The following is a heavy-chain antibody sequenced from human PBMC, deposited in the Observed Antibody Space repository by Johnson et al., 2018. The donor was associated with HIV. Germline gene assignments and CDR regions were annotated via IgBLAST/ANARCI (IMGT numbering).Heavy chain of an antibody. CDR3: VFGEDYYDSGGHHHGPAAFDI. J-gene: IGHJ3*02. CDR2: ISTTGTTI. Sequence: QVQLVESGGGLVKPGGSLRLSCAASGFTFSDFYMSWIRQAPGRGLEWISYISTTGTTIYYAASVKGRFAIPRDNAKNSLYLQMNSLGAEDTALYYCVFGEDYYDSGGHHHGPAAFDIWGQGTMVTVSS. V-gene: IGHV3-11*04. D-gene: IGHD3-22*01. CDR1: GFTFSDFY.